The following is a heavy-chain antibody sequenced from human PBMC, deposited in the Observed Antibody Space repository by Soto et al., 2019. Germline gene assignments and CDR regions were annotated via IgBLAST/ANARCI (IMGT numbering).Heavy chain of an antibody. CDR2: IYYSGKT. Sequence: LETLSLTCTVSGASINNTSYYWGWIRQSPGKGLEWIGNIYYSGKTYYSPSLKSRVSISVDASRNQFSLRLSSVTAADTAVYYCGRPWGIGLTPPGPWGQGVLVTVSS. D-gene: IGHD6-13*01. CDR1: GASINNTSYY. J-gene: IGHJ5*02. CDR3: GRPWGIGLTPPGP. V-gene: IGHV4-39*01.